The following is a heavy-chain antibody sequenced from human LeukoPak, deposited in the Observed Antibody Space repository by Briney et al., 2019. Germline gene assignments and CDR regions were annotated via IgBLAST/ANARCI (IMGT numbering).Heavy chain of an antibody. V-gene: IGHV1-2*06. Sequence: ASVTVTCMASGYTFTGYYMHWLRQAPGQGLEGMGLINSNSCGKNYAQKLQGRITITRDTSISTAYMELSRLRSEDTAVYYCAREDYYDSSGYYRNKGSFQNWGQGTLVTVSS. CDR2: INSNSCGK. D-gene: IGHD3-22*01. CDR3: AREDYYDSSGYYRNKGSFQN. J-gene: IGHJ1*01. CDR1: GYTFTGYY.